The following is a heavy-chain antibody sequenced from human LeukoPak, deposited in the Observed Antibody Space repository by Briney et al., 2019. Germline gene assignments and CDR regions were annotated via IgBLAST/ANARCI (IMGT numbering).Heavy chain of an antibody. CDR1: GYTFTGSY. CDR3: ARVVYDIGYDPNFDY. CDR2: INPNSGGT. Sequence: ASVKVSCKASGYTFTGSYMHWVRQAPGQGLEWMGWINPNSGGTNYAQKFQGRVTMTRDTSISTAYMELRSLRSDDTAVYYCARVVYDIGYDPNFDYWGQGTLVTVSS. V-gene: IGHV1-2*02. J-gene: IGHJ4*02. D-gene: IGHD5-12*01.